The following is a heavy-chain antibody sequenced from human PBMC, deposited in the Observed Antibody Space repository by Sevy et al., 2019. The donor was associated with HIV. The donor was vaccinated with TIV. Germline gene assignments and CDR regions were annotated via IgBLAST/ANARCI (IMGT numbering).Heavy chain of an antibody. Sequence: GGSLRLSCVASGFTFRSYTMKWVRQAPGKGLECVANINEDGSTKYYLDSVKGRFTISRDNAENSVFLQMNSLRVEDTAVYYCVRALLKADSLWGQGTLVTVSS. V-gene: IGHV3-7*01. CDR2: INEDGSTK. CDR1: GFTFRSYT. CDR3: VRALLKADSL. J-gene: IGHJ4*02. D-gene: IGHD1-26*01.